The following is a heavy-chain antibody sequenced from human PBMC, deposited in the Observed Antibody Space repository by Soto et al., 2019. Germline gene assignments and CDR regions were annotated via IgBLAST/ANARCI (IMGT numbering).Heavy chain of an antibody. CDR3: VSASYGDHEYFQN. CDR1: GFTFSTYW. Sequence: EVQLVESGGGLVQPGGSLRLSCAASGFTFSTYWMHWVRQAPGKGLVWVSRIRPDGGRTDYADSVKGRFTISRDNADDPLYLHMSSLRAADTAVYYCVSASYGDHEYFQNWGQGTLVTVSS. D-gene: IGHD4-17*01. J-gene: IGHJ1*01. V-gene: IGHV3-74*01. CDR2: IRPDGGRT.